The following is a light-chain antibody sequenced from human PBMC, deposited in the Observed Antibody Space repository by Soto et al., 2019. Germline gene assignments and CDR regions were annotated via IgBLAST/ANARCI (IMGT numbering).Light chain of an antibody. Sequence: QAASVSGSPGQSITISCTGTSSDVGAYGYVSWYQQHPGKAPKLMIYEVSYRPSGVSNRFSGSKSGNAASLTISGLQAEDEADYYCSSYTTSSTVVFGGGTKLTVL. V-gene: IGLV2-14*01. CDR1: SSDVGAYGY. J-gene: IGLJ2*01. CDR2: EVS. CDR3: SSYTTSSTVV.